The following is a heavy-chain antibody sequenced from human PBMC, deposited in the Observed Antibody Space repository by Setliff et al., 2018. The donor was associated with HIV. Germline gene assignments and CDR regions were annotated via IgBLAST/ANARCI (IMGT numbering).Heavy chain of an antibody. D-gene: IGHD3-10*01. V-gene: IGHV3-73*01. CDR1: GFTFSGSP. J-gene: IGHJ3*02. Sequence: PGGSLRLSCAASGFTFSGSPLHWVRQASGKGLEWVGRILDKANGYATAYAASVKGRFTISRDDSKNTAYLQMSSLKTEDTATYYCAEGRFGANDAFDIWGQGTMVTVSS. CDR3: AEGRFGANDAFDI. CDR2: ILDKANGYAT.